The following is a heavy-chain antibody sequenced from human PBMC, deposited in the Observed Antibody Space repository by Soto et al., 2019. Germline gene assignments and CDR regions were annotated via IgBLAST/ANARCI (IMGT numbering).Heavy chain of an antibody. Sequence: EVQLLESGGGLVQPGGSLRLSCAASGFTFSSGFTFSSYAMNWVRQAPGKGLEWVSGISISGDSTYYADSVKGRFTISRDNSKNTLYLQMNSLRAEDTAVYYCALPHYNYGAEFFKHWGQGTLVTVSS. D-gene: IGHD3-16*01. CDR3: ALPHYNYGAEFFKH. CDR2: ISISGDST. CDR1: GFTFSSGFTFSSYA. J-gene: IGHJ1*01. V-gene: IGHV3-23*01.